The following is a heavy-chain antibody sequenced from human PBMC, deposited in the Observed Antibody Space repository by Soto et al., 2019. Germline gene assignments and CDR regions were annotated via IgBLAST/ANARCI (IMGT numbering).Heavy chain of an antibody. D-gene: IGHD2-2*01. Sequence: SVKVSCKASGGTFSSYTISWVRQAPGQGLEWMGRIIPILGIANYAQKFQGRVTITADKSTSTAYMELSSLRSEDTAVYSCASERSIVVVPALYYYYYYYLDVSGKGPPVTVSS. CDR1: GGTFSSYT. V-gene: IGHV1-69*02. CDR2: IIPILGIA. J-gene: IGHJ6*03. CDR3: ASERSIVVVPALYYYYYYYLDV.